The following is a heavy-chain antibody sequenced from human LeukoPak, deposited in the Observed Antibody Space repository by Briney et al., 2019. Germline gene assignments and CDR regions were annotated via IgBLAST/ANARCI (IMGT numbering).Heavy chain of an antibody. J-gene: IGHJ5*02. Sequence: SETLSLTCAVYGGSSSDYYWSWIRQPPGKGLEWIGEINQSGDTNYNPSLTSRVTLSVETSKYQFSLRLTSVTAADTAVYYCARVTYGSGSYHGRFDPWGQGTLVTVSS. D-gene: IGHD3-10*01. CDR1: GGSSSDYY. CDR3: ARVTYGSGSYHGRFDP. CDR2: INQSGDT. V-gene: IGHV4-34*01.